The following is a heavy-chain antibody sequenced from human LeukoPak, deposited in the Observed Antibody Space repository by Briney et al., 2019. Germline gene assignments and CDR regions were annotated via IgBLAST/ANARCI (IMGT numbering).Heavy chain of an antibody. CDR2: IDYGGSPI. CDR3: AREYDSRARFGP. V-gene: IGHV3-11*04. Sequence: GGSLRLSCTTSGFSFGDYAMSWIRQAPGKGLEWISFIDYGGSPIYYADSVKGRFTISRDDAKNSLYLHMNSLRAEDTAIYYCAREYDSRARFGPWGQGTLVTVSS. D-gene: IGHD4-11*01. CDR1: GFSFGDYA. J-gene: IGHJ5*02.